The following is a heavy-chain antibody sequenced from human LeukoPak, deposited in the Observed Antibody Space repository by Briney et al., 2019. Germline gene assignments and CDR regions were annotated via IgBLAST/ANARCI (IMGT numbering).Heavy chain of an antibody. J-gene: IGHJ3*02. CDR1: GYTSTSYY. CDR3: AREWLGITIFGVVITHDAFDI. D-gene: IGHD3-3*01. CDR2: ISAYNGNT. V-gene: IGHV1-18*04. Sequence: ASVKVSCKASGYTSTSYYMHWVRQAPGQGLEWMGWISAYNGNTNYAQKLQGRVTMTTDTSTSTAYMELRSLRSDDTAVYYCAREWLGITIFGVVITHDAFDIWGQGTMVTVSS.